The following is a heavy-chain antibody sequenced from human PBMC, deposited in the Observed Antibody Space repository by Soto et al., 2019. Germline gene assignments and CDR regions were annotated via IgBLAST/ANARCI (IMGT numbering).Heavy chain of an antibody. CDR1: GGSISSGGYY. Sequence: PSETLSLTCTVSGGSISSGGYYWSWIRQHPGKGLEWIGEINHSGSTNYNPSLKSRVTISVDTSKNQFSLKLSSVTAADTAVYYCARGALTYYDILTGYYPIGWFDPWGQGTLVTVSS. CDR2: INHSGST. D-gene: IGHD3-9*01. V-gene: IGHV4-31*03. CDR3: ARGALTYYDILTGYYPIGWFDP. J-gene: IGHJ5*02.